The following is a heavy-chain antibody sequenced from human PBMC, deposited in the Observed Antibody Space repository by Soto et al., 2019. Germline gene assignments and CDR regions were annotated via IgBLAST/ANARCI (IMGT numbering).Heavy chain of an antibody. Sequence: VPLLESGGGLMQPGGSLRLSCSTSGFSITKHAMNWVRQAPGKGLEWVSTISNTGATTYYAASVKGRFTVSRDNSNNRVFLQMKSLRAEDTAVYYCAKRGGYSYGFRDLWGQGTLVTVSS. D-gene: IGHD5-18*01. V-gene: IGHV3-23*01. J-gene: IGHJ4*02. CDR2: ISNTGATT. CDR3: AKRGGYSYGFRDL. CDR1: GFSITKHA.